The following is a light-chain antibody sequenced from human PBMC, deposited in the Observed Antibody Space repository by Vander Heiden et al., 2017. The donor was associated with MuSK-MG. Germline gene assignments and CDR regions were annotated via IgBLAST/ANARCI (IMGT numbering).Light chain of an antibody. CDR1: QSVISTY. CDR2: GAS. V-gene: IGKV3-20*01. CDR3: QQYGSSPIT. Sequence: EIVLTQSPGTLSLSPGERATLSRRASQSVISTYLAWYQQRPGQAPRLLIYGASSRATGIPDRFSGSGSGTDFTLTIGRLEPADFAVYYCQQYGSSPITFGQGTRLEIK. J-gene: IGKJ5*01.